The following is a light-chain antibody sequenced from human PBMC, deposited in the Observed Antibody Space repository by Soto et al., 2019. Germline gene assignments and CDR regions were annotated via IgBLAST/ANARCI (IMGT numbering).Light chain of an antibody. Sequence: DIVMTQSPDSLAVSLGERATINCKSSQSVLYSSNNKNYLAWYQQKPGQPPKLLIYWASTRESGVPDRFSGSASGTDFTLTTSSLQAEDVAVYYCQQYDSTPLTFGGGTKVEIK. CDR1: QSVLYSSNNKNY. J-gene: IGKJ4*01. CDR3: QQYDSTPLT. V-gene: IGKV4-1*01. CDR2: WAS.